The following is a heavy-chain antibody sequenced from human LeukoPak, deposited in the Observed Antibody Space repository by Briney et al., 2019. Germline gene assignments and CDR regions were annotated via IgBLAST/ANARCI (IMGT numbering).Heavy chain of an antibody. CDR1: GFTVSSNY. V-gene: IGHV3-53*01. CDR3: ARDDVTYYYDSSGFGALYYYYGMDV. Sequence: GGSLRLSCAASGFTVSSNYMSWVRQAPGKGLEWVSVIYSGGSTYYADSVKGRFTTSRGNSKNTLYLQMNSLRAEDTAVYYCARDDVTYYYDSSGFGALYYYYGMDVWGQGTTVTVSS. D-gene: IGHD3-22*01. CDR2: IYSGGST. J-gene: IGHJ6*02.